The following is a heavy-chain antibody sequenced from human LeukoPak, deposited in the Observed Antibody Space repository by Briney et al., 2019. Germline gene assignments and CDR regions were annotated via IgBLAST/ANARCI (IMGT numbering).Heavy chain of an antibody. CDR3: ARVNYDDYRYGMDV. CDR2: ISPNSGGT. J-gene: IGHJ6*02. Sequence: ASVKVSCKASGYTFTGYHVHWVRQAPGQGLEWMGRISPNSGGTNYAQKFQGRVTITRDTSISTAYLVLSVLKSDDTAVYYCARVNYDDYRYGMDVWGQGTQVTVSS. D-gene: IGHD1-7*01. CDR1: GYTFTGYH. V-gene: IGHV1-2*06.